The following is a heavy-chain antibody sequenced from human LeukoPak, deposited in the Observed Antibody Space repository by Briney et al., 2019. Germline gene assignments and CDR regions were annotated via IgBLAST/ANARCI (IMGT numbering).Heavy chain of an antibody. Sequence: ASVKVSCKVSGDTLTKLSMHWVRQAPGKGLEWRGGFAPEDGETIYAQKFQGRVTMTEDTSTDTAYMELSSLRSEDTAVYYCATVSYSGSYYSGYWGQGTLVTVSS. V-gene: IGHV1-24*01. D-gene: IGHD1-26*01. CDR1: GDTLTKLS. CDR3: ATVSYSGSYYSGY. CDR2: FAPEDGET. J-gene: IGHJ4*02.